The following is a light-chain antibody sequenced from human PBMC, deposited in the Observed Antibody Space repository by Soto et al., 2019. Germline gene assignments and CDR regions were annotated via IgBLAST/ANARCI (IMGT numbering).Light chain of an antibody. V-gene: IGLV1-40*01. CDR1: SSNIGAGYD. CDR3: QSYGSSLSGSRV. J-gene: IGLJ1*01. Sequence: QSVLTQPPSVSGAPGQRVTISCTGSSSNIGAGYDVHWYQQLPGTAPKLLIYGNSNRPSGVPDRFSGSESATSASLAITGLQAEDEADYYCQSYGSSLSGSRVFGTGTKLTVL. CDR2: GNS.